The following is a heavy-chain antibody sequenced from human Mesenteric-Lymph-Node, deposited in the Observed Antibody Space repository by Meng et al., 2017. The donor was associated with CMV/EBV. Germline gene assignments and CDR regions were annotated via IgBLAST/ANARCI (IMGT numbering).Heavy chain of an antibody. J-gene: IGHJ4*02. Sequence: KASGFTFTNYPIHWVRQAPGQRPEWMGWINADNGNTKYSQKFQGRVTITRDTSASTAYMELSSLRSEDTAVYYCARTSIAVGDGYDYWGQGTLVTVSS. CDR3: ARTSIAVGDGYDY. V-gene: IGHV1-3*01. CDR2: INADNGNT. CDR1: GFTFTNYP. D-gene: IGHD6-19*01.